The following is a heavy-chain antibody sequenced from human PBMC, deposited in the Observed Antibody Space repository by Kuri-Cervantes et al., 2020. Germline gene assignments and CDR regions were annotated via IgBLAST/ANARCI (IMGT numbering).Heavy chain of an antibody. CDR3: AAATVSRPEYFQH. Sequence: ASVKVSCKASGYTSTSYGISWVRQAPGQGLEWMGWINPNSGGTNYAQKFQERVTISRDMSTSTAYMELSSLRSDDTAVYYCAAATVSRPEYFQHWGQGSLVTVSS. J-gene: IGHJ1*01. CDR1: GYTSTSYG. CDR2: INPNSGGT. V-gene: IGHV1-18*01. D-gene: IGHD4-17*01.